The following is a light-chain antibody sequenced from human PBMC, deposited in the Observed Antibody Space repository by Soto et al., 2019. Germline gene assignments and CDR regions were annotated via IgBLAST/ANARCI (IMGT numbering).Light chain of an antibody. CDR3: QQRSNWPLT. V-gene: IGKV3-11*01. Sequence: EIVMTQSPATLSLSPGERATLSCRDSQNVSSYLAWYQQKPGQAPRLLIYDASNRATGIPARFSGSGSGTDFTLTISSLEPEAFAVYYCQQRSNWPLTFGGGTKVEIK. CDR2: DAS. J-gene: IGKJ4*01. CDR1: QNVSSY.